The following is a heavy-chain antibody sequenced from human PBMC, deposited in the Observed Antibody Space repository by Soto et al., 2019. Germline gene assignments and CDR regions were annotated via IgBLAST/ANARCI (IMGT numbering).Heavy chain of an antibody. Sequence: EVQLLESGGGLVQPGGSLRLSCAASGFTFSSYAMSWVRQAPGKGLEWVSAISGSGGSTYYADSVKGRFTISRDNSKNTLYLQMNSLRAEDTAVYYCAKALPSGWYFLTCYFDYWGQGTLVTVSS. V-gene: IGHV3-23*01. CDR3: AKALPSGWYFLTCYFDY. CDR1: GFTFSSYA. D-gene: IGHD6-19*01. J-gene: IGHJ4*02. CDR2: ISGSGGST.